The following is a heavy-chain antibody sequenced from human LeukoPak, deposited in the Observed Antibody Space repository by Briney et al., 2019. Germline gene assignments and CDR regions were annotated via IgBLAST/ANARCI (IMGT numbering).Heavy chain of an antibody. CDR1: GFTFRNYY. Sequence: GGSLRLSCEASGFTFRNYYMSWFRQAPGKGLEWVSYISSSSSTIYYADSVKGRFTISRDNAKNSLYLQMNSLRAEDTAVYYCARAGANYDFWSGSDAFDIWGQGTMVTVSS. D-gene: IGHD3-3*01. J-gene: IGHJ3*02. V-gene: IGHV3-11*04. CDR2: ISSSSSTI. CDR3: ARAGANYDFWSGSDAFDI.